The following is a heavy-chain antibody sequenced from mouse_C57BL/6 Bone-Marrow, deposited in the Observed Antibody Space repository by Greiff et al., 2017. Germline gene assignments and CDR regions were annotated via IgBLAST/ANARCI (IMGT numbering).Heavy chain of an antibody. V-gene: IGHV5-9-1*02. CDR3: TRDNSNYPYAMDY. J-gene: IGHJ4*01. CDR1: GFTFSSYA. Sequence: EVQVVESGEGLVKPGGSLKLSCAASGFTFSSYAMSWVRQTPEKRLEWVAYISSGGDYIYYADTVKGRFTISRDNARNTLYLQMSSLKSEDTAMYYCTRDNSNYPYAMDYWGQGTSVTVSS. CDR2: ISSGGDYI. D-gene: IGHD2-5*01.